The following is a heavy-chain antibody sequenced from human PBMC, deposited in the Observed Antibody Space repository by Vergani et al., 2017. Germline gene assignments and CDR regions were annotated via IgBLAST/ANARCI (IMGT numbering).Heavy chain of an antibody. D-gene: IGHD3-10*01. CDR2: IYYSGST. Sequence: QVQLQESGPGLVKPSQTLSLTCTVSGGSISSGDYYWSWIRQPPGKGLEWIGYIYYSGSTYYNPSLKSRVTISVDTSKNQFSLKLSSVTAADTAVYYCTRDCAGPTYHYYGAGSYPYYFDYWGQGTLVTVSS. CDR1: GGSISSGDYY. J-gene: IGHJ4*02. CDR3: TRDCAGPTYHYYGAGSYPYYFDY. V-gene: IGHV4-30-4*08.